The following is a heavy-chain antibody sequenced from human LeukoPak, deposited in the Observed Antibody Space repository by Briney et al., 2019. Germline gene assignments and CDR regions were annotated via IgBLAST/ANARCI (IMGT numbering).Heavy chain of an antibody. CDR1: GFTFSRYG. CDR2: ISYDESGQ. CDR3: ARLPSYYYDSSGYPYFDY. D-gene: IGHD3-22*01. J-gene: IGHJ4*02. V-gene: IGHV3-33*05. Sequence: GGSLRLSCAASGFTFSRYGMHWVRQAPGKGLEWVSVISYDESGQYYADSVKGRFTISRDNSKNTLYLQMNSLRAEDTAVYYCARLPSYYYDSSGYPYFDYWGQGTLVTVSS.